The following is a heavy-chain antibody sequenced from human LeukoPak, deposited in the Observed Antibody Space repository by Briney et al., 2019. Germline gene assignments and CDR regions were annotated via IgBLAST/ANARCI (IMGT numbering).Heavy chain of an antibody. Sequence: SQTLSLTCAISGDSVSSNSAAWNWIRQSPSRGLEWLGRTYYRSKWYHDCELSVKSRITIKSDTSKNQVSLQLQSVTPEDTAVYCCVNSRAEGAATIFDQWGQGTLVTVSS. CDR3: VNSRAEGAATIFDQ. CDR2: TYYRSKWYH. V-gene: IGHV6-1*01. CDR1: GDSVSSNSAA. J-gene: IGHJ4*02. D-gene: IGHD5-12*01.